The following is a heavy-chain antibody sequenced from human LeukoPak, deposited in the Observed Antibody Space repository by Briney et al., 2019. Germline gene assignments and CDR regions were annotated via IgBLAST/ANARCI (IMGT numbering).Heavy chain of an antibody. CDR3: ARDNALLWFGELLLPDAFDI. CDR2: IYYSGST. V-gene: IGHV4-59*12. CDR1: GGSISSYY. D-gene: IGHD3-10*01. J-gene: IGHJ3*02. Sequence: SETLSLTCTVSGGSISSYYWSRIRQLPGKGLEWVGYIYYSGSTYYNPSLKSRVTISVDTSKNHFSLKLSSVTAADTAVYYCARDNALLWFGELLLPDAFDIWGQGTMVTVSS.